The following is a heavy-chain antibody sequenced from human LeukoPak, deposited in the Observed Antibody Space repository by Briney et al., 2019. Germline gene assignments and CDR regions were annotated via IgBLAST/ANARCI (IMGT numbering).Heavy chain of an antibody. D-gene: IGHD1-7*01. V-gene: IGHV3-74*01. CDR3: AREDDWNYEDY. Sequence: GGSLRLSCAASEFYWMHWVRQAPGKGLVWVSRINPDGSVTSYADSVKGRFTISRDNAKNSLYLQMNSLRAEDTAVYYCAREDDWNYEDYWGQGTLVTVSS. CDR2: INPDGSVT. CDR1: EFYW. J-gene: IGHJ4*02.